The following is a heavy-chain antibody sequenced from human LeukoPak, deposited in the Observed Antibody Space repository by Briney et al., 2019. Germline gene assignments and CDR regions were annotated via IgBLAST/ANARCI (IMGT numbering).Heavy chain of an antibody. CDR2: IYPGDSDT. CDR3: ARHGPGMDV. Sequence: GESLKISCQASGYTFAKYWIGWVRQMPGKGLEWMGIIYPGDSDTRYGPSFQGQVTISADKSISTAYLQWSSLKASDTAMYYCARHGPGMDVWGKGTTVTVSS. V-gene: IGHV5-51*01. J-gene: IGHJ6*04. CDR1: GYTFAKYW.